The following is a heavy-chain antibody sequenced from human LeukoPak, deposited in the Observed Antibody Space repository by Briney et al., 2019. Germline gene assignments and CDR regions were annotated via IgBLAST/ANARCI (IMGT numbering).Heavy chain of an antibody. V-gene: IGHV4-39*07. J-gene: IGHJ3*02. D-gene: IGHD2-15*01. CDR1: SGSISTSNYY. CDR2: IFYSGST. CDR3: ARGTRYCSGGSCSRYGAFDI. Sequence: PSETLSLTCTVSSGSISTSNYYWGWVRQPPGKALEWIGNIFYSGSTYYSPSLKSRVTISVDTSKNQFSLKLSSVTAADTAVYYCARGTRYCSGGSCSRYGAFDIWGQGTMVTVSS.